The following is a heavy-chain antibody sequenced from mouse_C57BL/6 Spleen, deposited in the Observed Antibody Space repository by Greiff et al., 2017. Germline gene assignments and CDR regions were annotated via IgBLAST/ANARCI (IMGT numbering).Heavy chain of an antibody. CDR1: GYTFTDYY. J-gene: IGHJ4*01. CDR2: FGPGSGST. Sequence: VQLQQSGAELVKPGASVKISCKASGYTFTDYYINWVKQRPGQGLEWIGKFGPGSGSTNYNEKFKGKATLTVDKSSSTAYLHLSSLTSEDSPVYVFAVLPTDYYAIDYWGQGTSVTVSA. V-gene: IGHV1-77*01. D-gene: IGHD2-10*01. CDR3: AVLPTDYYAIDY.